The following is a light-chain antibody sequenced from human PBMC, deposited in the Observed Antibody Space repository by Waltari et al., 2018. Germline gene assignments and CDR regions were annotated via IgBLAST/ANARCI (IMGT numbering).Light chain of an antibody. J-gene: IGLJ3*02. CDR2: VDSDGSH. CDR3: QTGGHGTWV. V-gene: IGLV4-69*01. Sequence: QLVLTQSPSASASLGASVKLTCTLSSGHSTNIIAWLQQHPEKGPRYLMNVDSDGSHNKGVGIPYRFSGSSSGAERYLTISSLQSEDEADYYCQTGGHGTWVFGGGTRLTVL. CDR1: SGHSTNI.